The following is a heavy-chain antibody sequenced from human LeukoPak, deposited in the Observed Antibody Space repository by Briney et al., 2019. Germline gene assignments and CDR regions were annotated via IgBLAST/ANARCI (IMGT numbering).Heavy chain of an antibody. D-gene: IGHD5-24*01. Sequence: SETLSLTCAVYGGSFSGYYWSWIRQPPGKGLEWIGEINHSGSTNYNPSLKSRVTISVDTSKNQFSLKLSSVTAADTAVYYCARQLEMATPNFDYWGQGTLVTVSS. CDR2: INHSGST. V-gene: IGHV4-34*01. CDR1: GGSFSGYY. CDR3: ARQLEMATPNFDY. J-gene: IGHJ4*02.